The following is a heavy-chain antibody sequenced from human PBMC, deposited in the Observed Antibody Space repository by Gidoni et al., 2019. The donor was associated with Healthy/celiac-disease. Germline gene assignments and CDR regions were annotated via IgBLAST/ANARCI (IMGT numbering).Heavy chain of an antibody. D-gene: IGHD5-12*01. CDR2: IYYRGST. Sequence: QLQLQGSGPGLAKPSETQSLTCTFPGGSISSSSDYWGWIRQTPVRGLEWIGSIYYRGSTYYNPSLQSRVTISVDTSKNQFSLKLSSVTAADTAVYSCAKWLRSSAYFDYWGQGTLVTVSS. V-gene: IGHV4-39*01. CDR1: GGSISSSSDY. CDR3: AKWLRSSAYFDY. J-gene: IGHJ4*02.